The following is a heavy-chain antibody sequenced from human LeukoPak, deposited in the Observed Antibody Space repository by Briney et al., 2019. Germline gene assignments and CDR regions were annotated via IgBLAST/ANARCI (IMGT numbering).Heavy chain of an antibody. V-gene: IGHV4-59*08. Sequence: PSETLSLTCTVSGGSISSYYWSWIRQPPGKGLEWIGYIYYSGSTNYNPSLKSRVTISVDTSKNQFSLKLSSVTAADTAVYYCARGTAPAASDYWGQGTLVTVSS. J-gene: IGHJ4*02. CDR2: IYYSGST. CDR1: GGSISSYY. D-gene: IGHD2-2*01. CDR3: ARGTAPAASDY.